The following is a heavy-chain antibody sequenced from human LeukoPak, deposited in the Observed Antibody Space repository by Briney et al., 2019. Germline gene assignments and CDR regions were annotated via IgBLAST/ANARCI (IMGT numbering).Heavy chain of an antibody. CDR3: ARVALRANGVRRFDP. Sequence: ASVKVSCKPSRYAFTSYDSNWVRQATGQGLEWMGWMNPNSGNTGYAQKFQGRVTVTRNTSISTAYMELSSLGSEETAVYYCARVALRANGVRRFDPWGQGTLVTVSS. J-gene: IGHJ5*02. CDR1: RYAFTSYD. D-gene: IGHD2-8*01. CDR2: MNPNSGNT. V-gene: IGHV1-8*03.